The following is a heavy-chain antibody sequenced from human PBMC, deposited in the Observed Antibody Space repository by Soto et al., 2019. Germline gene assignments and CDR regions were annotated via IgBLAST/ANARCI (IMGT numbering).Heavy chain of an antibody. CDR3: ARSTGADGDRHDY. CDR1: GGSISSYY. D-gene: IGHD1-26*01. J-gene: IGHJ4*02. Sequence: PSETLSLTCTVSGGSISSYYWIWIRQPPVNGLEFIGYIYYIFSTNYNPSLKSRFTISLYTSKNHFSLKLISLTAADTAVYYCARSTGADGDRHDYWGQGTLVTVSS. V-gene: IGHV4-59*08. CDR2: IYYIFST.